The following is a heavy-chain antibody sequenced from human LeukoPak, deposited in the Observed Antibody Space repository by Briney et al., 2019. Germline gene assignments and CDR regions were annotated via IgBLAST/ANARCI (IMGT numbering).Heavy chain of an antibody. CDR1: GYTFTDHF. Sequence: ASVKVSCKTSGYTFTDHFIHWVRQAPGQGLEWMGCIVPKSGGTNYAHKFQGRVTMTRDTSISTAYMELNSLIFGDAAVYYCAREISAFDYWGQGTLVSVPS. J-gene: IGHJ4*02. CDR2: IVPKSGGT. V-gene: IGHV1-2*02. CDR3: AREISAFDY.